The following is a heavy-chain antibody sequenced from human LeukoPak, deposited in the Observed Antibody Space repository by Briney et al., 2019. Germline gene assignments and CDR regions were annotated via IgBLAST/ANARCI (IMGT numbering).Heavy chain of an antibody. D-gene: IGHD2-21*02. V-gene: IGHV4-61*01. CDR2: IYYSGST. J-gene: IGHJ4*02. Sequence: SETLSLTCTVSGGSIGSSSYYWGWIRQPPGKGLEWIGYIYYSGSTNYNPSLKSRVTISVDTSKNQFSLKLSSVTAADTAVYYCARDSPCGGGDCPLDYWGQGTLVTVSS. CDR1: GGSIGSSSYY. CDR3: ARDSPCGGGDCPLDY.